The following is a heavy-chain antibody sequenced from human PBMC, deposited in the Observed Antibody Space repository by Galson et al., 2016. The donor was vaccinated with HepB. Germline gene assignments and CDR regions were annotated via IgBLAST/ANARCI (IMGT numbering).Heavy chain of an antibody. Sequence: SLRLSCAAYGLPVSNDYMSWVRQAPGKGLKWVSVSYGDGRAYYAESVKGRFTLSRDTSKNTVLLQMNSLKGEDTAVYFCARDPGFRNGMDVWGQGTAVTVS. V-gene: IGHV3-53*01. CDR3: ARDPGFRNGMDV. CDR2: SYGDGRA. CDR1: GLPVSNDY. J-gene: IGHJ6*02.